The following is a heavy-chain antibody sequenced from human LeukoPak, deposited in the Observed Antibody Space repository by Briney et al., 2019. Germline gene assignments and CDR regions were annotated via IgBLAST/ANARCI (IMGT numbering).Heavy chain of an antibody. V-gene: IGHV1-3*04. D-gene: IGHD3-22*01. CDR2: INTGNGNT. CDR3: ARDLYDSSGYHIDY. Sequence: ASVTVSCKASGYTFSSYAMHWVRQAPGQRLEWMGWINTGNGNTKFSHEFQGRVTMTTDTSTSTAYMELRSLRSDDTAVYYCARDLYDSSGYHIDYWGQGTLVTVSS. CDR1: GYTFSSYA. J-gene: IGHJ4*02.